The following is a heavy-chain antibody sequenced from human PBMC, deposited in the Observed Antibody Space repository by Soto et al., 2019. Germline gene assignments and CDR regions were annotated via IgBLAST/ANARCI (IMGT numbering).Heavy chain of an antibody. D-gene: IGHD3-22*01. V-gene: IGHV4-59*01. CDR2: ISYSGRT. Sequence: QVQLQESGPGRVKPSETLSLTCTVSGDSISRYYWSWIRQPPGKGLEWIGYISYSGRTTYIPSLKIRITISVDTSKNQFSLKLRSVTAADTAVYYCARIPGSHDSSGYYPDYWGQGTLVTVSS. CDR3: ARIPGSHDSSGYYPDY. J-gene: IGHJ4*02. CDR1: GDSISRYY.